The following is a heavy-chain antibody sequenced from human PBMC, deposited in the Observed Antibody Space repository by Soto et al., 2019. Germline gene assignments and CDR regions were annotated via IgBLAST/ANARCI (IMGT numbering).Heavy chain of an antibody. J-gene: IGHJ5*02. CDR1: GDSISNYY. CDR3: ARGVPATGTDWFDH. D-gene: IGHD3-9*01. CDR2: VSSTGSS. V-gene: IGHV4-4*07. Sequence: PSETLSLTCTVSGDSISNYYWSWIRQSAEKRLEWIGRVSSTGSSYYNPSLKSRVTISVDTSKNQVSLNLTSVTAADTAVYFCARGVPATGTDWFDHWGQRTLVTVSS.